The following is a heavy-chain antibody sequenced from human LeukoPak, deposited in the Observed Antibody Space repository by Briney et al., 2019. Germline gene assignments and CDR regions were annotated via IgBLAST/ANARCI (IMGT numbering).Heavy chain of an antibody. D-gene: IGHD2-2*01. CDR1: GYTFTSYD. V-gene: IGHV1-69*06. J-gene: IGHJ4*02. Sequence: SVKVSCNASGYTFTSYDISWVRQAPGQGLEWMGGIMPMFGTANYAQKFQGRVTITVDKSTSAAYMELSSLRSEDTAVYYCASGRTDIVVVPATLRNYYFEYWGQATLVTVSS. CDR3: ASGRTDIVVVPATLRNYYFEY. CDR2: IMPMFGTA.